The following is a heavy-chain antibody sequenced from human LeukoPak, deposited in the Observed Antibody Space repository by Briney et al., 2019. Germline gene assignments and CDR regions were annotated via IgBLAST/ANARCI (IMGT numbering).Heavy chain of an antibody. CDR2: IKEDGSEI. Sequence: LPGGSLRFSCAASAFTFSSYWMRWVRQAPGKGLEWVANIKEDGSEINYVDSVKGRFTISREKAKNSLFLQMNSLRVEDTAVYYCARDRGYSSFDYWGQGTLVTVSS. CDR3: ARDRGYSSFDY. CDR1: AFTFSSYW. J-gene: IGHJ4*02. V-gene: IGHV3-7*01. D-gene: IGHD4-23*01.